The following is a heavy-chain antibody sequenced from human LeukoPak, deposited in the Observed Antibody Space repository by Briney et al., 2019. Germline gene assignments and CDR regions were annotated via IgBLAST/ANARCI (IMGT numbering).Heavy chain of an antibody. CDR3: ARDYYGSGSHDY. D-gene: IGHD3-10*01. CDR1: GCTSSTYW. V-gene: IGHV3-7*01. J-gene: IGHJ4*02. CDR2: IKQDGSEK. Sequence: GGSLRLSCAASGCTSSTYWMSWVRQAPGKGLEWVGNIKQDGSEKYYVDPVKGRFTISRDNAKNSLYLQMISLRAEDTAIYYCARDYYGSGSHDYWGQGTLVTVSS.